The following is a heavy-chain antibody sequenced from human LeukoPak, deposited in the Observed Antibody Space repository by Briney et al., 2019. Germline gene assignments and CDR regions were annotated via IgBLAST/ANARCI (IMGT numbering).Heavy chain of an antibody. CDR1: GFTFSNYW. CDR2: INQDGSEK. CDR3: ARAYYFDSRNYYNPTSSFDY. V-gene: IGHV3-7*04. J-gene: IGHJ4*02. D-gene: IGHD3-10*01. Sequence: GGSLRLSCAASGFTFSNYWMSWVRQAPGKGLEWVANINQDGSEKYSVDSVKGRFTISRDNAKNSLYLQMNSLRAEDTAVYYCARAYYFDSRNYYNPTSSFDYWGQGNLVTVSA.